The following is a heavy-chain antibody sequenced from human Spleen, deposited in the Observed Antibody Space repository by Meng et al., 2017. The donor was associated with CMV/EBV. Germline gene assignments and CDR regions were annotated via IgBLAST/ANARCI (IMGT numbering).Heavy chain of an antibody. CDR3: ARGGGEY. V-gene: IGHV3-11*04. D-gene: IGHD2/OR15-2a*01. CDR2: IDSGSTI. Sequence: GESLKISCAASGFTFSDYYMSWIRQAPGKGLEWVSYIDSGSTIYYADSVKGRFTISRDNAKNSLYLQMNSLSVEDTAVYYCARGGGEYWGQGILVTVSS. J-gene: IGHJ4*02. CDR1: GFTFSDYY.